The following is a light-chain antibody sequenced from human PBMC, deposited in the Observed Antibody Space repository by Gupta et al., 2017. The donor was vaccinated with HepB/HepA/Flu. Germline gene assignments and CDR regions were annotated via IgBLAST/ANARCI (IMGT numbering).Light chain of an antibody. CDR2: GAS. J-gene: IGKJ1*01. CDR3: QQYNNRPPWT. V-gene: IGKV3-15*01. CDR1: QSVSSN. Sequence: EIVLTQSPATLSVSPGERATLSCRASQSVSSNLAWYQQKPGQAPRLLIYGASTRATGIPARFSGSGSGTEYTLIISSRQSEDFAVYYCQQYNNRPPWTFGQGTKVEIK.